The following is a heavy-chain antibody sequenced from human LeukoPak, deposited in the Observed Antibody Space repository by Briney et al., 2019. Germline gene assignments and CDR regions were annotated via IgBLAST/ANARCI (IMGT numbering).Heavy chain of an antibody. J-gene: IGHJ4*02. CDR2: IIPIFGTA. CDR1: GGTFSSYA. V-gene: IGHV1-69*01. Sequence: ASVKVSCKASGGTFSSYAISWVRQAPGQGLEWMGGIIPIFGTANYAQKFQGRVTITADESTSTAYMELSSLRSEDTAVYYCAVGDTILPLDYWGQGTLVTVSS. CDR3: AVGDTILPLDY. D-gene: IGHD3-3*01.